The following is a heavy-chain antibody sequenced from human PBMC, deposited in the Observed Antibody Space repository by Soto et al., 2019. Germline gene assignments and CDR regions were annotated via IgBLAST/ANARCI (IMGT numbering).Heavy chain of an antibody. D-gene: IGHD6-19*01. CDR1: GFTLSSYA. J-gene: IGHJ6*02. Sequence: XGSLRLSCAASGFTLSSYAMSWVRQAPGKGLDWVSAISGSGGSTYYADSVKGRFTISRDNSKNTLYLQMNSLRAEDTAVYYCAKDLDDSGWSRLYYYYGMDVWGQGTTVTVSS. CDR2: ISGSGGST. V-gene: IGHV3-23*01. CDR3: AKDLDDSGWSRLYYYYGMDV.